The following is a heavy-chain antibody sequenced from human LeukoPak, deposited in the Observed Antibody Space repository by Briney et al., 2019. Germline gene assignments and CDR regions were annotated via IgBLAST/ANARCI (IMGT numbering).Heavy chain of an antibody. J-gene: IGHJ4*02. Sequence: GASVKVSCKASRYTFTGYYMHWVRQAPGHGLEWMGWIKPNSGGTNYAQKFQGWVTMTRDTSISTAYMELSRLRSDDTAGYCCARDGSGCYLYFDYWVQGTLVTVSS. CDR3: ARDGSGCYLYFDY. CDR1: RYTFTGYY. CDR2: IKPNSGGT. D-gene: IGHD3-10*01. V-gene: IGHV1-2*04.